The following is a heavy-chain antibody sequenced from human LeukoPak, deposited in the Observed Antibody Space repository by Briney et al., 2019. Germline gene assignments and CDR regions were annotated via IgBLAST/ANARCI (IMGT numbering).Heavy chain of an antibody. J-gene: IGHJ6*03. CDR1: GYTFTSYG. Sequence: ASVKVSCKASGYTFTSYGISWVRQAPGQGLEWMGWISAYNGNTNYAQKLQGRVTMTTDTSTSTAYMELRSLRSDDTAVYYCARRYCSSTSCYRGSGYYYMDVWGKGTTVTTSS. D-gene: IGHD2-2*01. V-gene: IGHV1-18*01. CDR2: ISAYNGNT. CDR3: ARRYCSSTSCYRGSGYYYMDV.